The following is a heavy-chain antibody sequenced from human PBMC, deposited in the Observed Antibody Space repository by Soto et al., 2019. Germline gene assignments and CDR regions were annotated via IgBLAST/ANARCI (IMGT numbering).Heavy chain of an antibody. J-gene: IGHJ6*02. CDR3: AREWGLLPYYVMNV. Sequence: SETLSLTCIVSADSGTSGSYYWTWLRQPPGKGLEWIGYISYTGRTKYNPSLQSRVTISVDTSKNDFSLNLSSVTAADTAVYFCAREWGLLPYYVMNVWGHGTAVTVSS. CDR2: ISYTGRT. V-gene: IGHV4-61*03. D-gene: IGHD7-27*01. CDR1: ADSGTSGSYY.